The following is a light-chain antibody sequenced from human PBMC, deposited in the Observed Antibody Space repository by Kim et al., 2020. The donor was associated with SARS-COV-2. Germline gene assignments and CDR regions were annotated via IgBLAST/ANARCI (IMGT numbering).Light chain of an antibody. Sequence: SYELTQPPSVSVSPGQTASITCSGDKLGDKYACWFQQKPGQSPVLVIYQDNKRPSGIPERFSGSNSGNTATLTISGTQAMDEADYYCQAWDSGTAVFGGGTQLTVL. J-gene: IGLJ3*02. V-gene: IGLV3-1*01. CDR1: KLGDKY. CDR2: QDN. CDR3: QAWDSGTAV.